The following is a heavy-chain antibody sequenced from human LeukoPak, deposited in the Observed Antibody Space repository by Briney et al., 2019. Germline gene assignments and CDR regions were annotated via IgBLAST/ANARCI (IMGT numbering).Heavy chain of an antibody. J-gene: IGHJ6*02. V-gene: IGHV1-69*13. CDR1: GGTFSSYA. D-gene: IGHD6-13*01. CDR2: IIPIFGTA. Sequence: SVKVSCKASGGTFSSYAISWVRQAPGQGLEWMGGIIPIFGTANYAQKFQGRVTITADESTSTAYMELSSLRSEDTAVYYCARIEHRSSWYSRSGFYYYYGMDVWGQGTTVTVSS. CDR3: ARIEHRSSWYSRSGFYYYYGMDV.